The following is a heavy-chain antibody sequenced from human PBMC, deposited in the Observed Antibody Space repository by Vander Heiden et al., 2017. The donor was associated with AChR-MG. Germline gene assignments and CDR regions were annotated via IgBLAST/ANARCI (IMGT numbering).Heavy chain of an antibody. V-gene: IGHV3-30-3*01. J-gene: IGHJ4*02. CDR1: GFTFSNYA. Sequence: QVQLVESGGGVGQPGRSLSLSCATSGFTFSNYAMHWVRQAPGKGLEWVAVISNDGSEKYYADAVKGRFSISRDNSENTLSLQMNSLRVEDTAVYYCALGGSIVGAMFDYWGQGTLVTVSS. CDR2: ISNDGSEK. CDR3: ALGGSIVGAMFDY. D-gene: IGHD1-26*01.